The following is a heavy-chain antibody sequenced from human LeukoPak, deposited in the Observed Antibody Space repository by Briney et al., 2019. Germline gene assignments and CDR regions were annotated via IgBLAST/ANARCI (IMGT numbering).Heavy chain of an antibody. CDR2: ISSSSSYI. V-gene: IGHV3-21*01. Sequence: PGGSLRLSCAASGFTFSSYSMNWVRQAPGKGLEWVSSISSSSSYIYYADSVKGRFTISRDNAKNSLYLQMNGLRAEDTAVYYCARDSFPDYYGSGSVDWFDPWGQGTLVTVSS. CDR3: ARDSFPDYYGSGSVDWFDP. CDR1: GFTFSSYS. D-gene: IGHD3-10*01. J-gene: IGHJ5*02.